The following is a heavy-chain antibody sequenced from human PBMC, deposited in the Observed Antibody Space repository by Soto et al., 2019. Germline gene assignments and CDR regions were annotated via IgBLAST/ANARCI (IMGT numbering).Heavy chain of an antibody. CDR2: IIPILGIA. Sequence: GASVKVSCKASGGTFSSYTISWVRQAPGQGLEWMGRIIPILGIANYAQKFQGRVTITADKSTSTAYMELSNLRSEDTAVFYCARDPYSSGLYVFDIWGQGTMVTVSS. V-gene: IGHV1-69*04. J-gene: IGHJ3*02. CDR1: GGTFSSYT. D-gene: IGHD6-19*01. CDR3: ARDPYSSGLYVFDI.